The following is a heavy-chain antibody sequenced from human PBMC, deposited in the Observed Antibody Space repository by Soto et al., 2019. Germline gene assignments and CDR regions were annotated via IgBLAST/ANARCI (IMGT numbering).Heavy chain of an antibody. V-gene: IGHV4-30-2*01. CDR2: IYHSGST. CDR3: AREGGDYDSSGYYFDY. D-gene: IGHD3-22*01. Sequence: QLQLQESGSGLVKPSQTISLTCADCGGSISSGGYSWSWIRQPPEKDLEWIGYIYHSGSTYYNPSLKSRVTISVDRSKNQFSLKLSSVTAADTAVYYCAREGGDYDSSGYYFDYWGQGTLVTVSS. CDR1: GGSISSGGYS. J-gene: IGHJ4*02.